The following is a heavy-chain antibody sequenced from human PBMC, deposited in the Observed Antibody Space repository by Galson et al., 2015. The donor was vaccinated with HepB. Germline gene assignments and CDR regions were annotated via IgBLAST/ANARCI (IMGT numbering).Heavy chain of an antibody. J-gene: IGHJ4*02. D-gene: IGHD4-17*01. V-gene: IGHV3-11*06. Sequence: SLRLSCAASGFTFSDYYMRWIRQAPGKGLEWLSSISSSTIYTNYADSVKGRFTISRDNVKNSMYLQMNRLRAEDTAVYYCARVADSDYGDHSHFDSWGQGTLVTVSS. CDR3: ARVADSDYGDHSHFDS. CDR2: ISSSTIYT. CDR1: GFTFSDYY.